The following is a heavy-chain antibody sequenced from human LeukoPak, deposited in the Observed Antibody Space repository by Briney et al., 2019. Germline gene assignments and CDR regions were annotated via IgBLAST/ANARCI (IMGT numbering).Heavy chain of an antibody. CDR2: ISGSSTYI. V-gene: IGHV3-21*04. D-gene: IGHD1-26*01. Sequence: GVLRLSCAASGFTFSYYSMNWVRQAPGKGLEWDSSISGSSTYIFYADSVKGRFTISRDDAKNSLYLQMNSLRAEDTALYYCAKGRIVGATYDAFDIWGQGTMVTVSS. CDR1: GFTFSYYS. CDR3: AKGRIVGATYDAFDI. J-gene: IGHJ3*02.